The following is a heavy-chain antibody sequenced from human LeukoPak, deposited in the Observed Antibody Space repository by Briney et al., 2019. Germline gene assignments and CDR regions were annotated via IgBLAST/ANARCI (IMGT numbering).Heavy chain of an antibody. D-gene: IGHD2-8*01. J-gene: IGHJ6*03. Sequence: SETLSLTCTVSGYSISSGYYWGWIRPPPGKGLEWIGSIYHSGSTYYNPSLKSRVTISVDTSKNQFSLKLSSVTAADTAVYYCARDTFTNGYYGAYYYYMDVWGQGTTVTVSS. CDR2: IYHSGST. CDR3: ARDTFTNGYYGAYYYYMDV. CDR1: GYSISSGYY. V-gene: IGHV4-38-2*02.